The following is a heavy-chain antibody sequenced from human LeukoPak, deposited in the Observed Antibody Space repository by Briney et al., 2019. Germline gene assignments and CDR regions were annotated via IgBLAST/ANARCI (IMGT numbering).Heavy chain of an antibody. CDR3: ARGGSSTVRGLAY. J-gene: IGHJ4*02. CDR1: GGGFSNFA. V-gene: IGHV1-69*04. D-gene: IGHD4-11*01. Sequence: SVKGSCKASGGGFSNFAISWVRQAPGQGLEWMGRIIPLLGISNYAQDFQDRVTITADKSTTTAYMELSCLRSDDTAVYYCARGGSSTVRGLAYWGQGTLVTVSS. CDR2: IIPLLGIS.